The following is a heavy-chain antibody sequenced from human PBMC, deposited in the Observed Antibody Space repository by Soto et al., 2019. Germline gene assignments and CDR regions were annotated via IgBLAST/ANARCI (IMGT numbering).Heavy chain of an antibody. Sequence: QVQLVQSGAEVKKPGASVKVSCKASGYTFTGYYMHWVRQAPGQGLEWMGWINPNSGGTNYAQKFQGRVTMTRDTSISTAYMELSRLRSDYTAVYYCAREGQLSGDSSGYRPMGIDYWGQGTMVTVSS. CDR1: GYTFTGYY. CDR2: INPNSGGT. J-gene: IGHJ4*02. D-gene: IGHD3-22*01. CDR3: AREGQLSGDSSGYRPMGIDY. V-gene: IGHV1-2*02.